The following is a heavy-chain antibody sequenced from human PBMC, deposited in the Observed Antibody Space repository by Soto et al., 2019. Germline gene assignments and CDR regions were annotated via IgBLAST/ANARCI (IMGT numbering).Heavy chain of an antibody. CDR3: ARGNVEYSGYDNEGAFDY. V-gene: IGHV4-59*01. CDR2: IYYSGST. D-gene: IGHD5-12*01. CDR1: GGSISSYY. Sequence: SETLSLTCTVSGGSISSYYWSWIRQPPGKGLEWIGYIYYSGSTNYNPSLKSRVTISVDTSKNQFSLKLSSVTAADTAVYYCARGNVEYSGYDNEGAFDYWGQGTLVTVSS. J-gene: IGHJ4*02.